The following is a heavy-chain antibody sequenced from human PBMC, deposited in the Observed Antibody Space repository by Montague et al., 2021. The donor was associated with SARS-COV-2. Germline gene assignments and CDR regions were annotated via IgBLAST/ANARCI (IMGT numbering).Heavy chain of an antibody. V-gene: IGHV4-59*01. CDR3: ASERGSWLRTYYYYFVMDV. J-gene: IGHJ6*02. CDR2: SYFSGST. Sequence: SETLSLTCTVSGGSISSYYCFWIRQPPGKGLELIGFSYFSGSTNYNPSLKRRVTISVDTSKNQFSLKLSSVTAADTDVYYCASERGSWLRTYYYYFVMDVWGQGTTVTVSS. D-gene: IGHD3-22*01. CDR1: GGSISSYY.